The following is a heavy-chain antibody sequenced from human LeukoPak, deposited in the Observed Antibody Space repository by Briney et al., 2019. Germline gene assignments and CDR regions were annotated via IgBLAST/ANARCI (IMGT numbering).Heavy chain of an antibody. Sequence: GGSLRLSCAASGFTVSSNYMSWVRQAPGKGLEWVSVIYSGGSTYYADSVKGRFTISRDNAKNSLYLQMNSLRAEDTAVYYCASRGSGSVDYWGQGTLVTVSS. J-gene: IGHJ4*02. CDR3: ASRGSGSVDY. CDR2: IYSGGST. CDR1: GFTVSSNY. D-gene: IGHD1-26*01. V-gene: IGHV3-53*01.